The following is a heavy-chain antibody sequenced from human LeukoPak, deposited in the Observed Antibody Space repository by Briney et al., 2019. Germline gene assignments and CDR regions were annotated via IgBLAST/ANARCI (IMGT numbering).Heavy chain of an antibody. V-gene: IGHV3-30*03. CDR2: ISDDGSNK. Sequence: GGSLRLSCAASGFIFSSYGMHWVRQAPGKGLDWVAVISDDGSNKYYADSVKGRFTISRDNSKNTLYLQMNSLRAEDTAVYYCARSDVLPDSWGQGTLVTVSS. J-gene: IGHJ4*02. D-gene: IGHD2-2*01. CDR3: ARSDVLPDS. CDR1: GFIFSSYG.